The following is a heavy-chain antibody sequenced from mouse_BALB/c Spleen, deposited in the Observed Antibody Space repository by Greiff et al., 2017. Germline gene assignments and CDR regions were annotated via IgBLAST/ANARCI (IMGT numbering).Heavy chain of an antibody. CDR2: INPYNGDT. V-gene: IGHV1-20*01. Sequence: EVQLQQSGPELVKPGASVKISCKASGYSFTGYFMNWVMQSHGKSLEWIGRINPYNGDTFYNQKFKGKATLTVDKSSSTAYMQLKSLTSEDSAVYYCAEAWFAYWGQGTLVTVSA. CDR1: GYSFTGYF. J-gene: IGHJ3*01. CDR3: AEAWFAY.